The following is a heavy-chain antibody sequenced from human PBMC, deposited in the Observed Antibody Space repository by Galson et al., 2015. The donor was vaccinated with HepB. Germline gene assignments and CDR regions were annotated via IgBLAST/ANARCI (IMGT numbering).Heavy chain of an antibody. CDR3: TRIVATIRANDY. J-gene: IGHJ4*02. D-gene: IGHD5-12*01. V-gene: IGHV3-73*01. CDR2: IRSKANSYAT. Sequence: SLRLSCAASGFTFSGSAMHWVRQASGKGLEWVGRIRSKANSYATAYAASVKGRFTISRDDSKNTAYLQMNSLKTEDTAVYYCTRIVATIRANDYWGQGTLVTVSS. CDR1: GFTFSGSA.